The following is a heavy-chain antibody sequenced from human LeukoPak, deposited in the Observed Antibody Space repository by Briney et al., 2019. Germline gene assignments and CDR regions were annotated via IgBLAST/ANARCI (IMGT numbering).Heavy chain of an antibody. D-gene: IGHD2-15*01. CDR3: ASCSGGSCYSDY. Sequence: ASVKVSCKASGYTFTSYDINWVRQATGQGLEWMGWMNPNSGNTGYARKFQGRVTMTRNTSISTAYMELSSLRSEDTAVYYCASCSGGSCYSDYWGQGTLVTVSS. CDR2: MNPNSGNT. CDR1: GYTFTSYD. V-gene: IGHV1-8*01. J-gene: IGHJ4*02.